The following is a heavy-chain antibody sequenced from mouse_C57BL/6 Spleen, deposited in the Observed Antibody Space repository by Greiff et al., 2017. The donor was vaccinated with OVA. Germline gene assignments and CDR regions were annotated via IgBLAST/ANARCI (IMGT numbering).Heavy chain of an antibody. V-gene: IGHV1-7*01. CDR3: ARNYGSSIYAMDY. CDR1: GYTFTSYW. CDR2: INPSSGYT. D-gene: IGHD1-1*01. Sequence: QVQLQQSGAELAKPGASVKLSCKASGYTFTSYWMHWVKQRPGQGLEWIGYINPSSGYTKYNQKFKDKATLTADKSSSTAYMQLSSLTYEDSAVYDCARNYGSSIYAMDYWGQGTSVTVSS. J-gene: IGHJ4*01.